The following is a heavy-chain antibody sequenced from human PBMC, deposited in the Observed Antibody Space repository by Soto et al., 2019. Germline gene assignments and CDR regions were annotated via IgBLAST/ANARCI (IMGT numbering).Heavy chain of an antibody. J-gene: IGHJ5*02. CDR2: ISAYNGNT. Sequence: GASVKVSCKASDYTFTSYGISWVRQAPGQGLEWMGWISAYNGNTNYAQKFQGRVTITRDTSASTAYTELSSLRSEDTAVYYCARVGGYASWGQGTLVTVSS. V-gene: IGHV1-18*01. CDR3: ARVGGYAS. D-gene: IGHD5-12*01. CDR1: DYTFTSYG.